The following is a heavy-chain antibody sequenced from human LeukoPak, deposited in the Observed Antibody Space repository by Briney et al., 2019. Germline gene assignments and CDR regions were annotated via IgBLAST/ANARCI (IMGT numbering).Heavy chain of an antibody. J-gene: IGHJ5*02. CDR2: MYYSGST. D-gene: IGHD1-26*01. CDR1: GDSINSHH. Sequence: SETLSLTCTISGDSINSHHWNWIRRPPGKGLEWIGYMYYSGSTMYNRSLKSRVAISIDTSKNQFSLKLSSVTAADTAVYYCARDTYDYYFDPWGQVILVTVSS. V-gene: IGHV4-59*11. CDR3: ARDTYDYYFDP.